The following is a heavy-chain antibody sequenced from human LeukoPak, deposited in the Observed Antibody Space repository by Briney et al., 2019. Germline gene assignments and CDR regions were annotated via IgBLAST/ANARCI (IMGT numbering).Heavy chain of an antibody. D-gene: IGHD2-2*01. Sequence: GRSLRLSCAASGFTFSSYAMHWVRQAPGKGLEWVAVISYDGSNKYYADSVKGRFTISRDNSKNTLYLQMNSLRAEDTAVYYCAKDLRWDIVVVPALYWGQGTLVTVSS. J-gene: IGHJ4*02. CDR1: GFTFSSYA. CDR2: ISYDGSNK. V-gene: IGHV3-30*04. CDR3: AKDLRWDIVVVPALY.